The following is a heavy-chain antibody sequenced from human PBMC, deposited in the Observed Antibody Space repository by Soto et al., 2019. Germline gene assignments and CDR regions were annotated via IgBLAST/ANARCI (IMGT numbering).Heavy chain of an antibody. D-gene: IGHD4-17*01. V-gene: IGHV4-39*01. J-gene: IGHJ4*02. CDR3: ARLLPPKDYAMGY. CDR2: IYYSGST. Sequence: SETLSLTCTVSGGSISSSSYYWGWIRQPPGKGLEWIGSIYYSGSTYYNPSLKSRVTISVDTSKNQFSLKLSSVTAADTAVYYCARLLPPKDYAMGYWGQGTLVPVSS. CDR1: GGSISSSSYY.